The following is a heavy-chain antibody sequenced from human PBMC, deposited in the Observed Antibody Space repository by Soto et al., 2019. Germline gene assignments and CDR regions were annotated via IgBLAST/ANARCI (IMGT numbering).Heavy chain of an antibody. CDR3: ARDIYTGTHYTRRGVSFDL. D-gene: IGHD1-26*01. Sequence: EVQLVESGGGLVQPGGSLRLSCAASGFTVSDSFMTWVRQAPGKGPEWVSVIYTGGNTYYADSVKGRFTISRDNSMNTLYLQMNSLKSEDTAVYYCARDIYTGTHYTRRGVSFDLWGQGTMVTVSS. CDR1: GFTVSDSF. J-gene: IGHJ3*01. CDR2: IYTGGNT. V-gene: IGHV3-66*01.